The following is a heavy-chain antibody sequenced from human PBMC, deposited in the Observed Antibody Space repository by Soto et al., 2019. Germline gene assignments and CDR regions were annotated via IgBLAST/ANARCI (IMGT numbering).Heavy chain of an antibody. CDR3: ARSLPLYDATGYYRAPSDH. CDR1: GFTFSSYV. J-gene: IGHJ4*02. V-gene: IGHV3-23*01. D-gene: IGHD3-9*01. Sequence: EVQLLESGGGLVQPGGSLRLSCAGSGFTFSSYVMNWVRQAPGKGLEWISGISGAAGSTYTADSVKGRFTISRDNSKNTLYLQMNSLRAEDTAVYYCARSLPLYDATGYYRAPSDHWGQGTLVTVSS. CDR2: ISGAAGST.